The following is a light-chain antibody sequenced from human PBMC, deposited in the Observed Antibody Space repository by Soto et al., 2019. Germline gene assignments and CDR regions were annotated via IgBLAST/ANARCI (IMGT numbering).Light chain of an antibody. CDR2: DVS. CDR1: SSDVGGHNS. J-gene: IGLJ1*01. V-gene: IGLV2-14*01. CDR3: SSFTSSVTYV. Sequence: QSALTQPASVSGSPGQSITISCTGTSSDVGGHNSVSWYRQDPGKAPKLMIYDVSNRPSGVSDRFSGSKSGNTASLTISGLQIEHEADYYCSSFTSSVTYVFGTGTKVTVL.